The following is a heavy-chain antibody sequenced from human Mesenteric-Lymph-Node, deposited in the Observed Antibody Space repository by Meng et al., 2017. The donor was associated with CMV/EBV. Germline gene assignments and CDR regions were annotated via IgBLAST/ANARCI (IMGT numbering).Heavy chain of an antibody. D-gene: IGHD2-2*01. Sequence: SVKVSCKASGGTFSSYAISWVRQAPGQGLEWMGGIIPIFGTANYAQKFQGRVTITTDESTSTAYMELSSLRSEDTAVYYCAREICSSTSCNYYYYYGMDVWGQGTTVTVSS. V-gene: IGHV1-69*05. CDR1: GGTFSSYA. CDR2: IIPIFGTA. J-gene: IGHJ6*02. CDR3: AREICSSTSCNYYYYYGMDV.